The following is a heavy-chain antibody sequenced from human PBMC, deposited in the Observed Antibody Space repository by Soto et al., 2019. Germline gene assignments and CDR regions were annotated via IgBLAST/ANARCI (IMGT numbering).Heavy chain of an antibody. CDR3: ARDAHPNILTGYYIKGGSYYYYYMDV. J-gene: IGHJ6*03. V-gene: IGHV3-21*01. CDR2: ISSSSSYI. CDR1: GFTFSSYS. Sequence: GESLKISCAASGFTFSSYSMNWVRQAPGKGLEWVSSISSSSSYIYYADSVKGRFTITRDNAKNSRYLQMNSLSAEDTGVYYCARDAHPNILTGYYIKGGSYYYYYMDVWGKGTTVTVSS. D-gene: IGHD3-9*01.